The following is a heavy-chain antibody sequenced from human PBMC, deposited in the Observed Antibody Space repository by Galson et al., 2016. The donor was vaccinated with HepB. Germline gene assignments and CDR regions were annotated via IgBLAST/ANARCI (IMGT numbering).Heavy chain of an antibody. CDR3: AKRSQGPVATATSSFEY. J-gene: IGHJ4*02. D-gene: IGHD2-2*01. V-gene: IGHV3-23*01. CDR1: GFTFSSYA. CDR2: ISESGGGT. Sequence: SLRLSCAASGFTFSSYAMSWVRQAPGKGLEWVSGISESGGGTYYADSVKGRFTIFRDNSKKTLYMQMNSLRAEDTAVYYCAKRSQGPVATATSSFEYWGQGNLVSVSS.